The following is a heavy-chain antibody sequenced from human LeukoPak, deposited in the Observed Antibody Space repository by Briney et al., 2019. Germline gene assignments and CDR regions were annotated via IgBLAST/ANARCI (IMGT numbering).Heavy chain of an antibody. J-gene: IGHJ4*02. Sequence: SKTLSLTCTLSGGSISVYYWLWIPHPPGKGLEWFGYIYYSGSPHYNPSPESRVTISVDTSNNQFSLKLSSVTATDTAVYYCARRPAGSRSRRGINFDYWGQGTLVIVSS. CDR1: GGSISVYY. CDR3: ARRPAGSRSRRGINFDY. V-gene: IGHV4-59*08. CDR2: IYYSGSP. D-gene: IGHD1-14*01.